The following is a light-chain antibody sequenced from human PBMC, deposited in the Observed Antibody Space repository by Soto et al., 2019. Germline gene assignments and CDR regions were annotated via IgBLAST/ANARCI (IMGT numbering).Light chain of an antibody. V-gene: IGKV3-11*01. J-gene: IGKJ4*01. CDR2: DAS. CDR3: QQRSNWLLT. Sequence: ELVLTQSPATLSLSPGERATLSCRASQSVSSYLAWYQQKPGQAPRLLIYDASNRATGIPARSSGSGSGTDFTLTISSLEPEDFAVYYCQQRSNWLLTFGGGTKVDIK. CDR1: QSVSSY.